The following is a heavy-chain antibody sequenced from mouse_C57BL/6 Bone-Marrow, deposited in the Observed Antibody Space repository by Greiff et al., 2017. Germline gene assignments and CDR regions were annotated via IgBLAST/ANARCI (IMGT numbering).Heavy chain of an antibody. CDR2: IYPGDGDT. J-gene: IGHJ1*03. D-gene: IGHD1-1*01. CDR1: GYAFSSYW. V-gene: IGHV1-80*01. Sequence: VQLQQSGAELVKPGASVKISCKASGYAFSSYWMNWVKQRPGKGLEWIGQIYPGDGDTNYNGKFKGKATLTADKSSSTAYMQLSSLTSEDSAVYFCARIPYYDYGSSYAYFDVWGTGTTVTVSS. CDR3: ARIPYYDYGSSYAYFDV.